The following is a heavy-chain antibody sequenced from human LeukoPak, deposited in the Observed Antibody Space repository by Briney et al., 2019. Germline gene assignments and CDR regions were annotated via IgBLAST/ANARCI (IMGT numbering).Heavy chain of an antibody. CDR3: AKDGPTVVSPHDY. Sequence: QPGRSLRLSCAASGFTFSNHGMHWVRQAPGKGLEWVALIWYDGSNKEYAESVKGRFTISRDTSKNTLFLQMDSLRAEDTAVYCCAKDGPTVVSPHDYWGQGTLVTVSS. J-gene: IGHJ4*02. CDR1: GFTFSNHG. D-gene: IGHD4-23*01. CDR2: IWYDGSNK. V-gene: IGHV3-33*06.